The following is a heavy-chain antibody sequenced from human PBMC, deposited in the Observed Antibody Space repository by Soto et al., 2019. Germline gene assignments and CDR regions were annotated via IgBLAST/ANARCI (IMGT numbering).Heavy chain of an antibody. CDR1: GFTFSSYS. Sequence: PGGSLRLSCAASGFTFSSYSMNWVRQAPGKGLEWISYINTVSSTIYYADSVKGRFTISRDNAKNSLSLQMNSLRAEDTAVYYCARDYGNIDYWGQGTLVNVS. CDR3: ARDYGNIDY. J-gene: IGHJ4*02. V-gene: IGHV3-48*01. D-gene: IGHD4-17*01. CDR2: INTVSSTI.